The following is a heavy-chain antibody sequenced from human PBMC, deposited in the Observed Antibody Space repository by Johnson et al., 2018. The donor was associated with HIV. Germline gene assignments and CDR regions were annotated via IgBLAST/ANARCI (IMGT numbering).Heavy chain of an antibody. CDR2: IKQDGTEK. CDR3: AREFWGTSSPFDI. Sequence: VQLVESGGGLVQTGGSLRLSCAVSGFTFSNYWMNWVRQGPGKGLEWVANIKQDGTEKHYVDSVKGRFTISRDNAKKSLYLQMNSLRVEDTAVYYCAREFWGTSSPFDIWGQGTMVTVSS. CDR1: GFTFSNYW. J-gene: IGHJ3*02. V-gene: IGHV3-7*05. D-gene: IGHD3-16*01.